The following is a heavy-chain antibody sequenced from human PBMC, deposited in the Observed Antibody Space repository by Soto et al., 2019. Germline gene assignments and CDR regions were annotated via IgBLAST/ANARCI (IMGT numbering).Heavy chain of an antibody. J-gene: IGHJ5*02. V-gene: IGHV4-34*01. CDR3: ARGGDP. CDR1: GGSFSGYY. CDR2: INHRGST. Sequence: PSETLSLTCALYGGSFSGYYCTWIRQPPGKGLEWIGEINHRGSTNYNSSLKSRVTISLDTSKNQFSLKLSSVTAADTAVYYCARGGDPWGQGTLVTVSS.